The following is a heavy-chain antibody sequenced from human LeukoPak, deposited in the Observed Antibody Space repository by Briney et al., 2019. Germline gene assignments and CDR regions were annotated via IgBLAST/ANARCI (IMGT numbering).Heavy chain of an antibody. CDR1: GFTFSSYA. CDR2: IKQDGSEK. D-gene: IGHD4-17*01. Sequence: PGGSLRLSCAASGFTFSSYAISWVRQAPGKGLEWVANIKQDGSEKYYVDSVKGRFTISRDNAKNSLYLQMNSLRAEDTAVYYCARDRRSLYGTSYYYYYMDVWGKGTTVTVSS. J-gene: IGHJ6*03. V-gene: IGHV3-7*01. CDR3: ARDRRSLYGTSYYYYYMDV.